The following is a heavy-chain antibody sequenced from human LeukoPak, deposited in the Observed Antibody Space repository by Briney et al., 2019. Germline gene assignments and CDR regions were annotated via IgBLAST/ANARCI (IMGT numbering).Heavy chain of an antibody. CDR2: INPTGGST. Sequence: ASVKVSCKASGYTFTSYYMHWVRQAPGQGLEWMGLINPTGGSTGYAQKFQGRVTMTRDMSTSTDYMELSSLRSEDTAIYYCARDNSVGDNAWWFDPWGQGTLVTASS. D-gene: IGHD3-16*01. V-gene: IGHV1-46*01. CDR1: GYTFTSYY. J-gene: IGHJ5*02. CDR3: ARDNSVGDNAWWFDP.